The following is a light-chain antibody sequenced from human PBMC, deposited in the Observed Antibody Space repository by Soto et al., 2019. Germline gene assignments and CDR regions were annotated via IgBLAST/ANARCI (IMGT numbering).Light chain of an antibody. CDR1: SGHSSYA. V-gene: IGLV4-69*01. CDR2: LNSDGSH. Sequence: QLVLTQSPSASASLGASVKLTCTLSSGHSSYAIAWHQQQPEKGPRYLMKLNSDGSHSKGDGIPDRFSGSSSGAERYLTISSLQSKDEADYYCQTWGTGHVVFGGGTKLTVL. CDR3: QTWGTGHVV. J-gene: IGLJ2*01.